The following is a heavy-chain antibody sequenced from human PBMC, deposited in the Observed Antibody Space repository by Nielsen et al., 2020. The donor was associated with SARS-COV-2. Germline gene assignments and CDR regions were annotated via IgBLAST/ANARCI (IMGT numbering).Heavy chain of an antibody. Sequence: GESLKISCAASGSSFSDSYMSWIRQAPGKGLEWISYISGRSVYTNYADSVKGRFTISRDNAKNSLYLQMNNVTVEDTAVYYCATAGASNYWGQGSLVTVSS. V-gene: IGHV3-11*03. CDR2: ISGRSVYT. CDR1: GSSFSDSY. CDR3: ATAGASNY. J-gene: IGHJ4*02. D-gene: IGHD2-8*02.